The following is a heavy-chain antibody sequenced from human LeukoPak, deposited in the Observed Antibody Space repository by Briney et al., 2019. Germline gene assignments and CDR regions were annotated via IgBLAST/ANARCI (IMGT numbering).Heavy chain of an antibody. CDR2: INPNSGGT. J-gene: IGHJ4*02. V-gene: IGHV1-2*02. Sequence: GASVKVSCKASGYTFTRYYMHWVRQAPGQGLEWMGWINPNSGGTNYAQKFQGRVTMTRDTSISTAHMELSRLRSDDTAVYYWARARPGIAVAGIDYWGQGTLVTVSS. CDR3: ARARPGIAVAGIDY. CDR1: GYTFTRYY. D-gene: IGHD6-19*01.